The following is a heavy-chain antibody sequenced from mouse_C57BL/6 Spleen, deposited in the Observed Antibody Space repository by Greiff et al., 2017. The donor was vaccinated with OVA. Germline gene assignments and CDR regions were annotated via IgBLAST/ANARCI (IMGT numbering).Heavy chain of an antibody. Sequence: QVQLKQPGAELVKPGASVKMSCKASGYTFTSYWITWVKQRPGQGLEWIGDIYPGSGSTNYNEKFKSKATLTVDTSSSTAYMQLSSLTSEDSAVYYCARRGSSKRGSMDYWGQGTSVTVSS. CDR3: ARRGSSKRGSMDY. CDR1: GYTFTSYW. D-gene: IGHD1-1*01. CDR2: IYPGSGST. J-gene: IGHJ4*01. V-gene: IGHV1-55*01.